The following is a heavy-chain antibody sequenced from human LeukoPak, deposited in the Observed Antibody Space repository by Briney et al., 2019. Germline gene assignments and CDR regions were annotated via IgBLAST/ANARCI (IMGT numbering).Heavy chain of an antibody. Sequence: GGSLRLSCAASGFTFSTYTMNWVRQAPGKGLEWVSGIYGNGGATFYADPVKGRFTISRDNSKNTVFLHMESLRDEDTAVYYCATHHCTNGVCYSRFDYWGQGTLVTVSS. CDR2: IYGNGGAT. D-gene: IGHD2-8*01. V-gene: IGHV3-23*01. CDR3: ATHHCTNGVCYSRFDY. J-gene: IGHJ4*02. CDR1: GFTFSTYT.